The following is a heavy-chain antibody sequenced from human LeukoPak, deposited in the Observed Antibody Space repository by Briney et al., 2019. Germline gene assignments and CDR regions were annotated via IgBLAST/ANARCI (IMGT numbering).Heavy chain of an antibody. CDR3: ARDGISGLGY. CDR1: GGSFSGYY. D-gene: IGHD1-26*01. Sequence: SETLSLTCAVYGGSFSGYYWSWIRQPPGKGLEWIGEINHSGSTNYNPSLKSRVTISVDKSKNQFSLKLSSVTAADTAVYYCARDGISGLGYWGQGTLVTVSS. CDR2: INHSGST. V-gene: IGHV4-34*01. J-gene: IGHJ4*02.